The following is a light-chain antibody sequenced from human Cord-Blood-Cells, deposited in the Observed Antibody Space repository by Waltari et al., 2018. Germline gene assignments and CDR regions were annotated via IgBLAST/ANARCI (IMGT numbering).Light chain of an antibody. CDR1: SSDVGRHNL. V-gene: IGLV2-23*01. CDR2: EGS. CDR3: CSYAGSSTYV. Sequence: QSALTQPASVSGSPGQSLTTSCTGTSSDVGRHNLVSWYQQHPGKAPKLMIYEGSKRPSGVSNRFSGSKSGNTASLTISGLQAEDEADYYCCSYAGSSTYVFGTGTKVTVL. J-gene: IGLJ1*01.